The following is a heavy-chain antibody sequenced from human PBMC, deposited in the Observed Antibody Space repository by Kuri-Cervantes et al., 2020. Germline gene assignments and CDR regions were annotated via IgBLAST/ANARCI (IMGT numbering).Heavy chain of an antibody. J-gene: IGHJ5*02. D-gene: IGHD3-10*01. CDR1: GFTFSSSG. CDR2: ISYDGSNK. V-gene: IGHV3-30*03. CDR3: ARDLTMVRGAFLT. Sequence: GESLKISCAASGFTFSSSGMHWVRQAPGKGLEWVAVISYDGSNKYYADSLKGRFTISRDNSKNSLYLQMNSLRAEDTAVYYCARDLTMVRGAFLTWGQGTLVTVSS.